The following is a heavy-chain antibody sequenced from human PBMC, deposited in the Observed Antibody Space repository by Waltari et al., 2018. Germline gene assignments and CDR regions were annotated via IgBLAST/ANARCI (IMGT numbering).Heavy chain of an antibody. Sequence: EVQLVQSGAEVKKPGESLKISCKGSGYSFTSYWIGWVRQMPGKGLEWMGIIYPGDPDTRDSPSFQGQVTISADKSISTAYLQWSSLKASDTAMYYCARVSSSSCYWDAFDIWGQGTMVTVSS. V-gene: IGHV5-51*01. CDR1: GYSFTSYW. CDR3: ARVSSSSCYWDAFDI. CDR2: IYPGDPDT. D-gene: IGHD6-13*01. J-gene: IGHJ3*02.